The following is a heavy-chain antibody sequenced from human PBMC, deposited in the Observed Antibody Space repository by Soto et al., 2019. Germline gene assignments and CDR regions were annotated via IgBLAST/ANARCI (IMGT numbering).Heavy chain of an antibody. CDR1: GGTFSSYT. V-gene: IGHV1-69*02. CDR3: AMAQSEETDIVVVPAAIFDY. J-gene: IGHJ4*02. CDR2: IIPILGIA. D-gene: IGHD2-2*02. Sequence: QVQLVQSGAEVKKPGSSVKVSCKASGGTFSSYTISWVRQAPGQGLEWMGRIIPILGIANYAQKFQGRVTITADKSTSTAYMELSSLISEDTAVYYCAMAQSEETDIVVVPAAIFDYLGQGTLVTVSS.